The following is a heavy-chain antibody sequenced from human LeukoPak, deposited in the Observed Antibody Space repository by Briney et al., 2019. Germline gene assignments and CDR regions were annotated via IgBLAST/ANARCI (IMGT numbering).Heavy chain of an antibody. CDR2: IYTSGST. CDR3: ARGGYCSGGSCYSDFDY. J-gene: IGHJ4*02. V-gene: IGHV4-4*07. D-gene: IGHD2-15*01. CDR1: GGSISSYY. Sequence: SETLSLTCTVSGGSISSYYWSWIRQPAGKGLEWIGRIYTSGSTNYNSSLKSRVTMSVDTSKNQFSLKLSSVTAADTAVYYSARGGYCSGGSCYSDFDYWGQGTLVNVSS.